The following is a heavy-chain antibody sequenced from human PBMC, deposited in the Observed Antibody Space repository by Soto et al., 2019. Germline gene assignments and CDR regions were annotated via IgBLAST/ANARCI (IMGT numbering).Heavy chain of an antibody. CDR1: GGSISRYY. CDR2: IYYSGST. V-gene: IGHV4-59*01. CDR3: AREGVSSSWYNYYGMDV. Sequence: SETRSLTCTVSGGSISRYYWNWIRQPPGKGLEWIGYIYYSGSTNYNPSLKSRVTISVDTSKNQFSLKLSSVTAADTAVYYCAREGVSSSWYNYYGMDVWGQGTTVTVS. J-gene: IGHJ6*02. D-gene: IGHD6-13*01.